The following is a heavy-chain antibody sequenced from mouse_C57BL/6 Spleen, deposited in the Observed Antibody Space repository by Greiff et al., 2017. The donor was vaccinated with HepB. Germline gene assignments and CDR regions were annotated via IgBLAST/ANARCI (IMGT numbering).Heavy chain of an antibody. J-gene: IGHJ4*01. CDR1: GFTFSSYA. Sequence: EVHLVESGEGLVKPGGSLKLSCAASGFTFSSYAMSWVRQTPEKRLEWVAYISSGGDYIYYADTVKGRFTISRDNARNTLYLQMSSLKSEDTAMYYCTREDDYDDYAMDYWGQGTSVTVSS. CDR3: TREDDYDDYAMDY. D-gene: IGHD2-4*01. CDR2: ISSGGDYI. V-gene: IGHV5-9-1*02.